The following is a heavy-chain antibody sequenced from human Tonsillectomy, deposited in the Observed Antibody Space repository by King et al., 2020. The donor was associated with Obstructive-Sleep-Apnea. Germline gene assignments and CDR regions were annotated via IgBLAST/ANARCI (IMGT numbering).Heavy chain of an antibody. D-gene: IGHD3-3*01. CDR1: GFSLSTSGVG. J-gene: IGHJ5*02. Sequence: TLKESGPTLVKPTQTLTLTCTFSGFSLSTSGVGVAWIRHPPGKTLEWLALIFWVGDNGYSPSPQSRLTITKETSQNQVVLTMTNMDPLDTATYYCAHSVSTYYDFWSGYYTGNWFDPWGQGTLVTVSS. CDR2: IFWVGDN. V-gene: IGHV2-5*02. CDR3: AHSVSTYYDFWSGYYTGNWFDP.